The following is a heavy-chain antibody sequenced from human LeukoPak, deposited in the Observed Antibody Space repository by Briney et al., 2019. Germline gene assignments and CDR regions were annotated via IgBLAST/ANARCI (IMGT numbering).Heavy chain of an antibody. CDR3: ARNVAITGTCDY. CDR1: GYTFTGYY. V-gene: IGHV1-2*02. D-gene: IGHD2-8*02. CDR2: INPNSGGT. Sequence: ASVKVSCKASGYTFTGYYMHWVRRAPGQGLEWMGWINPNSGGTNYAEKFQGRVTMTRDTSISTAYMELSRLRSDDTAVYYCARNVAITGTCDYWGQGTLVAVSS. J-gene: IGHJ4*02.